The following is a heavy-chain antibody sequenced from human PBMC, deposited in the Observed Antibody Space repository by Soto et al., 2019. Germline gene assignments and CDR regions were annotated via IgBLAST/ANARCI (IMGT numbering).Heavy chain of an antibody. Sequence: EVQLVESGGGLVKPGGALRLSCAASGFTFTKTWMTWVRQTPGKGLEWGGRIKSRADGGTTDYAASVKDRFIISRDDSNDTLYLHMNRLKTDDTAVYYCTTASQWLPPYSWGQGALVTVSS. D-gene: IGHD6-19*01. CDR2: IKSRADGGTT. J-gene: IGHJ4*02. CDR3: TTASQWLPPYS. CDR1: GFTFTKTW. V-gene: IGHV3-15*01.